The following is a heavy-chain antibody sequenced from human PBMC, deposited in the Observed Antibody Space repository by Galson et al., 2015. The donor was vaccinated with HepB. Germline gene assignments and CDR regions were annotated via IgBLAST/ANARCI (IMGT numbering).Heavy chain of an antibody. V-gene: IGHV3-30*03. CDR2: ISYDGSNK. D-gene: IGHD2-2*02. J-gene: IGHJ6*03. CDR1: GFTFSSYG. CDR3: AHLGDCSSTSCYTYYYYYMDV. Sequence: SLRLSCAASGFTFSSYGMHWVRQAPGKGLEWVAVISYDGSNKYYADSVKGRFTISRDNSKNTLYLQMNSLRAEDTAVYYCAHLGDCSSTSCYTYYYYYMDVWGKGTTVTVSS.